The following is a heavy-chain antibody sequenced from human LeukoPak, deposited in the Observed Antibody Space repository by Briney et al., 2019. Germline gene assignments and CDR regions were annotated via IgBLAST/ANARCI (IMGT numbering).Heavy chain of an antibody. J-gene: IGHJ5*02. CDR2: MNPNSGNT. Sequence: GASVKVSCKASGYIFTNYDINWVRQATGQGLEWMGWMNPNSGNTGYAQKFQGRVTMTRNTSINTAYMELSSLRSEDTAVYYCARGGTAKSYDSGSYYIGWFDPWGQGTLVTVSS. CDR1: GYIFTNYD. V-gene: IGHV1-8*01. CDR3: ARGGTAKSYDSGSYYIGWFDP. D-gene: IGHD3-10*01.